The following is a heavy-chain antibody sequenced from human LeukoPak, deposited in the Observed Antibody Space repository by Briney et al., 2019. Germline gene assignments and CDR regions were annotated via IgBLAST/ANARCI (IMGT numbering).Heavy chain of an antibody. J-gene: IGHJ4*02. CDR1: GGSISSYY. CDR2: IYYSGST. Sequence: PSETLSLTCTVSGGSISSYYWSWIRQPPGKGLEWIGYIYYSGSTNYNPSLKSRVTISVGTSKNQFSLKLSSVTAADTAVYYCARRGYGSGSFNRYYFDYWGQGNLVTVSS. D-gene: IGHD3-10*01. CDR3: ARRGYGSGSFNRYYFDY. V-gene: IGHV4-59*08.